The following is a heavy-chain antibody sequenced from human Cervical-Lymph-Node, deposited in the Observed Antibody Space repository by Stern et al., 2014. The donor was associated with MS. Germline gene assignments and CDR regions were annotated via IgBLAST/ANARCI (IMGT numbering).Heavy chain of an antibody. J-gene: IGHJ5*02. CDR1: GGSISNDNFF. CDR2: VYLSGST. Sequence: QLQLQESGPGLVKPSQTLSLTCTVSGGSISNDNFFWSWIRQPAGKGLEWIGRVYLSGSTNYNPSLKSRVTISMDTYMNNFSLKLTSVTAADTAVYYCALGAEWFDPWGQGTLVTVSS. D-gene: IGHD1-26*01. CDR3: ALGAEWFDP. V-gene: IGHV4-61*02.